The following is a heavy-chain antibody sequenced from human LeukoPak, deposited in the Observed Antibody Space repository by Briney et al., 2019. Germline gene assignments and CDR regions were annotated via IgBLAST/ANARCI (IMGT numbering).Heavy chain of an antibody. CDR2: IYYSGST. CDR1: GGSISSYY. J-gene: IGHJ4*02. D-gene: IGHD6-13*01. Sequence: SETLSLTCTVSGGSISSYYWSWIRQPLRKGLEWIGYIYYSGSTNYNPSLKSRVTISVDTSKNQFSLKLSSVTAADTAVYYCARGLAAAGPLYWGQGTLVTVSS. V-gene: IGHV4-59*01. CDR3: ARGLAAAGPLY.